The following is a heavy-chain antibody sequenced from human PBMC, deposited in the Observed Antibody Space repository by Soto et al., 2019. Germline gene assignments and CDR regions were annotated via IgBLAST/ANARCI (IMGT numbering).Heavy chain of an antibody. Sequence: PGGSLRLSCASSGFSFSSYPMNLVRQAPGKGLEWVSTITGSGGSTYYADSAKGRFTISRDNFKNTLYLQMNSLRAEDTAVYYCARGGILTGYLFFDYWGQGTLVTVSS. CDR2: ITGSGGST. CDR3: ARGGILTGYLFFDY. CDR1: GFSFSSYP. D-gene: IGHD3-9*01. J-gene: IGHJ4*02. V-gene: IGHV3-23*01.